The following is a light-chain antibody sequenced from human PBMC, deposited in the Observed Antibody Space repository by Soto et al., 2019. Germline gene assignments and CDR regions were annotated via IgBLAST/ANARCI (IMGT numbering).Light chain of an antibody. CDR3: QQYGSLTLT. Sequence: EVVMTQSPATLSVSPWERATLSCRASQSVTSNYLAWYQQKPGQAPRLLIYGISSRPTGIPDRFTGSGSGTDFTLTIRRLEPDDFAVYFCQQYGSLTLTFGGGTKVDIK. J-gene: IGKJ4*01. V-gene: IGKV3-20*01. CDR1: QSVTSNY. CDR2: GIS.